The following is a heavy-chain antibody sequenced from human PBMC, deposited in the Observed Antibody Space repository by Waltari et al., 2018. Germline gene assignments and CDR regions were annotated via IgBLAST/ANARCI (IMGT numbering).Heavy chain of an antibody. Sequence: EVKLVESGGGLIQPGGSLRRSCAASGFTVSRNYMSWVRQAPGKGLEWVSVIYRGGSTYYADSVKGRSTISRDNAKNTLYLQMNSLRAEDTAVYYCARARDGCTGGVCLFDYWGQGTLVTVSS. D-gene: IGHD2-8*02. V-gene: IGHV3-53*01. CDR3: ARARDGCTGGVCLFDY. CDR1: GFTVSRNY. CDR2: IYRGGST. J-gene: IGHJ4*02.